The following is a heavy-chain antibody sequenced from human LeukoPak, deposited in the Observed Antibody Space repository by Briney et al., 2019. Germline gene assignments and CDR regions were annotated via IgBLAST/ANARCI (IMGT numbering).Heavy chain of an antibody. V-gene: IGHV5-51*01. CDR1: GYSFTTYW. J-gene: IGHJ4*02. CDR3: ARLTSGWPLDY. Sequence: GESLKISCKGSGYSFTTYWIGWVRQMPGKGLEWMGIIYPGDSDTSYSPSFQGQVTISADKSINTAYLQWNSLKASDTAMYYCARLTSGWPLDYWGQGTLVTVSS. CDR2: IYPGDSDT. D-gene: IGHD6-19*01.